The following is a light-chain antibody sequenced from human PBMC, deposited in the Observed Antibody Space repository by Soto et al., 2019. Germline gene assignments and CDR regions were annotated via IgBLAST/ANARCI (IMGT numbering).Light chain of an antibody. Sequence: ESVLTQSPDTLSLSPGERATLSCRAGQSVSSNYLAWYQQKPGQAPRLLIYGASTRASGIPDRFSGSGSGTDFTLTISRLEPEDSAVYYCQQYGSSPTWTFGQGTKVDIK. CDR3: QQYGSSPTWT. J-gene: IGKJ1*01. CDR2: GAS. V-gene: IGKV3-20*01. CDR1: QSVSSNY.